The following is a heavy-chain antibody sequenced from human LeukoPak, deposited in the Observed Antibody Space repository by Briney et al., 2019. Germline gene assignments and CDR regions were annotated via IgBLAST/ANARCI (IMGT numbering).Heavy chain of an antibody. Sequence: GGSLRLSCAASGFTFSSYAMSWVRQAPGKGLEWVSAISGSGGSTYYADSVKGRFTISRDNSKNTLYLQMNSLRAEDMAVYYCAKLGVTMIVVVIPYYFDYWGQGTLVTVSS. CDR2: ISGSGGST. CDR3: AKLGVTMIVVVIPYYFDY. CDR1: GFTFSSYA. J-gene: IGHJ4*02. V-gene: IGHV3-23*01. D-gene: IGHD3-22*01.